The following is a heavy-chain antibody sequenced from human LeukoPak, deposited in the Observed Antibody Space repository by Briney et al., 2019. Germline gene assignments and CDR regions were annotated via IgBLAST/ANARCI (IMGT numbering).Heavy chain of an antibody. CDR2: IIPILGIA. V-gene: IGHV1-69*02. CDR3: ARARGSYYEDVY. Sequence: SVKVSCKASGGTFSSCTISWVRQAPGQGLEWMGRIIPILGIANYAQKFQGRVTITADKSTSTAYMELSSLRSEDTAVYYCARARGSYYEDVYWGQGTLVTVSS. D-gene: IGHD1-26*01. CDR1: GGTFSSCT. J-gene: IGHJ4*02.